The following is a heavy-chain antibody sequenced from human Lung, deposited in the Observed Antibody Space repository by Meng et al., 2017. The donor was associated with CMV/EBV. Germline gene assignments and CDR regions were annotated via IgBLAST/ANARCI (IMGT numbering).Heavy chain of an antibody. CDR3: ARADYLLVHYYYYGMDV. D-gene: IGHD4/OR15-4a*01. CDR1: GYTFTSYG. CDR2: NSAYNGNT. J-gene: IGHJ6*02. Sequence: ASVKVSCKASGYTFTSYGISWVRQAPGQGLEWMGWNSAYNGNTNYAQKFQGRVTMTTDASTSTAYMELRSLRSDDTAMYFCARADYLLVHYYYYGMDVWGQGXTVTVSS. V-gene: IGHV1-18*01.